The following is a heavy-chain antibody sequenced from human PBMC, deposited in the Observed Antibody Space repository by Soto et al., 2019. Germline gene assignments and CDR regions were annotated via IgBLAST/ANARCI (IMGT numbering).Heavy chain of an antibody. CDR2: ISYDGSNK. V-gene: IGHV3-30-3*01. J-gene: IGHJ6*02. Sequence: QVQLVESGGGVVQPGRSLRLSCAASGFTFSSYAMHWVRQAPGKGLEWVAVISYDGSNKYYADSVKGRFTISRDNSKNTLYLQRNSLRAEDTAVYYCARGTVTYYYYYGMDVWGQGTTVTVSS. CDR1: GFTFSSYA. D-gene: IGHD4-4*01. CDR3: ARGTVTYYYYYGMDV.